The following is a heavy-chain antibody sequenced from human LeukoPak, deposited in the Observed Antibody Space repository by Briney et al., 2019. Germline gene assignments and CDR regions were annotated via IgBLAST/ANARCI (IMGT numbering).Heavy chain of an antibody. V-gene: IGHV3-48*03. CDR2: IGSSGATR. Sequence: GRSLRLSCAASGFTFNSYEMNRVRQAPGKGLEWLSYIGSSGATRYYADSVEGRFTVSRDNAKNSLYLQMNSLRAEDTAVYYCARYGDYSFDYWGQGTLVTVSS. D-gene: IGHD4-17*01. J-gene: IGHJ4*02. CDR3: ARYGDYSFDY. CDR1: GFTFNSYE.